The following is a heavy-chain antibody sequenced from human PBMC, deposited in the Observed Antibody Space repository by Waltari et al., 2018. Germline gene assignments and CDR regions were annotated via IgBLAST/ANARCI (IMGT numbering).Heavy chain of an antibody. Sequence: QVQLQESGPGLVKPSETLSLTCTVSGGSIDSTYNYWGWIRPPPGKGLEWIGSHYYSGSSHYNPSLKSRVTISVDTSKNQFSLKLTSVTAADTAVYYCVQLPGYWGQGILVTVSS. J-gene: IGHJ4*02. V-gene: IGHV4-39*01. CDR3: VQLPGY. D-gene: IGHD2-15*01. CDR1: GGSIDSTYNY. CDR2: HYYSGSS.